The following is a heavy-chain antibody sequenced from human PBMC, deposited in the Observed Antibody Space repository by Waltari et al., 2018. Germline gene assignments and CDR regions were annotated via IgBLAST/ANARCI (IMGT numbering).Heavy chain of an antibody. Sequence: QVQLVESGGGLVKPGGSLRLSCAASGFTFSDYYMTWIRQAPGKGRGWGSDIGSRGSTILYADSVKGRFTISRDNAKNSLYLQMNSLRAEDTAVYYCARDSGSYRFDYWGQGTLVSVSS. CDR2: IGSRGSTI. CDR1: GFTFSDYY. D-gene: IGHD1-26*01. CDR3: ARDSGSYRFDY. V-gene: IGHV3-11*04. J-gene: IGHJ4*02.